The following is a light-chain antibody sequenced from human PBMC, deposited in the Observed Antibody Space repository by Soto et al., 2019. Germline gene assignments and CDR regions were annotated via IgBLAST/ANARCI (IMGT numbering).Light chain of an antibody. V-gene: IGKV1-39*01. J-gene: IGKJ5*01. CDR1: QNIKNY. CDR3: LQSHSTTLT. Sequence: DVQMTQSPSSLSASVGDRVTITCRASQNIKNYLSWYQQKHGKAPRVVIFGASLLQSGVPSTFSASVSGTDGTLTISSLSQDDVSTYYCLQSHSTTLTFGQRTRLEIK. CDR2: GAS.